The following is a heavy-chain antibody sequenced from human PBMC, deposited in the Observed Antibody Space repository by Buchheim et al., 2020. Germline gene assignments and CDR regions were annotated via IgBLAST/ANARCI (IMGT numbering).Heavy chain of an antibody. V-gene: IGHV4-39*01. CDR1: GGSISSSSYY. CDR2: IYYSGCT. Sequence: QLQLQESGPGLVKPSETLSLTCTVSGGSISSSSYYWGWIRQPPGKGLEWIGSIYYSGCTYYNPSLKSRVTISVDTTKNQFSLEQSSVTAADTAVYYCASTIYDPGSVNFDYWGQGTL. CDR3: ASTIYDPGSVNFDY. J-gene: IGHJ4*02. D-gene: IGHD1-1*01.